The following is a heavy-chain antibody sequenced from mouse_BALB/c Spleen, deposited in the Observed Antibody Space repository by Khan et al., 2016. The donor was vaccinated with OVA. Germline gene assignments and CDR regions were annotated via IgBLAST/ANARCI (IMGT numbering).Heavy chain of an antibody. J-gene: IGHJ1*01. D-gene: IGHD2-3*01. Sequence: VQLQQPGAELVKPGASVKLSCTASGFNIKDTYLHWVKQRPEQGLEWIGRIAPANGNTQYDPTFQGKAAITSDTSSNTSYLQLNSLTSEDTAVYYCARPSYDPRDFEVWGAGTTVTVSS. V-gene: IGHV14-3*02. CDR3: ARPSYDPRDFEV. CDR1: GFNIKDTY. CDR2: IAPANGNT.